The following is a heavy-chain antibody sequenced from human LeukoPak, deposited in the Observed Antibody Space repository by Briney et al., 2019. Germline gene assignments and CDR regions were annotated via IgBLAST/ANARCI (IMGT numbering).Heavy chain of an antibody. CDR2: IYYSGST. V-gene: IGHV4-31*03. J-gene: IGHJ3*02. CDR3: ARDGFDSRGPDAFDI. D-gene: IGHD3-22*01. Sequence: SETLSLTCTVSGGSISSGGYYWSWIRQHPGKGLEWIGYIYYSGSTYYNPTLKSRVTISVDTSKNQFSLKLSSVTAADTAVYYCARDGFDSRGPDAFDIWGQGTTVTVSS. CDR1: GGSISSGGYY.